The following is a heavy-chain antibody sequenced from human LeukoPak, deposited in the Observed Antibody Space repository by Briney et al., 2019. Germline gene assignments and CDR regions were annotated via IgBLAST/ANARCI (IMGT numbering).Heavy chain of an antibody. CDR1: GYTLTELS. Sequence: ASVKVSCKVSGYTLTELSMHWVRQAPGKGLEWMGGFDPEDGETIYAQKFQGRVTMTEDTSTDTAYMELSSLRSEDTAVYYCATVLEWELLRGEWSGAFDIWGQGTMVTVSS. D-gene: IGHD1-26*01. CDR2: FDPEDGET. V-gene: IGHV1-24*01. J-gene: IGHJ3*02. CDR3: ATVLEWELLRGEWSGAFDI.